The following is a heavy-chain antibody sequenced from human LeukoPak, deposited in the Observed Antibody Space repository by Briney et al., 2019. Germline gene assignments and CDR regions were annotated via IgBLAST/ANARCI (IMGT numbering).Heavy chain of an antibody. CDR1: GFPFSTYA. J-gene: IGHJ4*02. Sequence: RGSLRLSCAASGFPFSTYAMSWVRQAPGKGLEWVSSIRGSDGSTYYADPVKGRFAISRDNSKNTLYLQMNSLRAEDTAVYYCAKDVYGDYGGLDYWGQGTLVTVSS. CDR3: AKDVYGDYGGLDY. D-gene: IGHD4-17*01. V-gene: IGHV3-23*01. CDR2: IRGSDGST.